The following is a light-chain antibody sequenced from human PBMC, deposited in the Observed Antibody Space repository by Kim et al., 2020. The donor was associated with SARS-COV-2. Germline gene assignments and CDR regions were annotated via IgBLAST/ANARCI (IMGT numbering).Light chain of an antibody. CDR1: SSDVGGYNY. Sequence: QSALTQPASVSGSPGQSITISCTGTSSDVGGYNYVSWYQQHPGKAPKLMIYDVSNRPSGVSNRFSGSKSGNTASLTISGLQAEDEADYYCSSYTSSSTPVVFGEGTQLTVL. CDR3: SSYTSSSTPVV. CDR2: DVS. J-gene: IGLJ2*01. V-gene: IGLV2-14*03.